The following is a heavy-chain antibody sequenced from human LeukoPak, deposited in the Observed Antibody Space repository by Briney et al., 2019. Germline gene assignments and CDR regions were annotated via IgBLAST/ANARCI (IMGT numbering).Heavy chain of an antibody. CDR3: ARAKTSYPNYYYYMDV. CDR1: GGTFSSYA. D-gene: IGHD2-2*01. CDR2: IIPIFGTA. J-gene: IGHJ6*03. V-gene: IGHV1-69*13. Sequence: ASVKVSCKASGGTFSSYAISWVRQAPGQGLEWMGGIIPIFGTANYAQKFQGRVTITADESTSTAYMELSSLRSEDTAVYYCARAKTSYPNYYYYMDVWGKGATVTISS.